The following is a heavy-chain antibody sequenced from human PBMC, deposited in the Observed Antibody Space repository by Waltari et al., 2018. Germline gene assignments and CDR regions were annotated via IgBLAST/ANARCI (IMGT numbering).Heavy chain of an antibody. CDR1: GFTFSSHG. V-gene: IGHV3-30*18. CDR3: AKDNPVVSY. J-gene: IGHJ4*01. CDR2: ISNDESKI. Sequence: QVQLVESGAGVVQPGRSLRLSCAASGFTFSSHGMHWVRQVPGKGLEWVAIISNDESKIHYAESVKGRFTISRDNSKNTLYLQMNSLRTEDTALYYCAKDNPVVSYWGLGTLVTVAS.